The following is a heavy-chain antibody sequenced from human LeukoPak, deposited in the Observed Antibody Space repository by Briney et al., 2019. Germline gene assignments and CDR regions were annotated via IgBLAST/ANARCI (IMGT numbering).Heavy chain of an antibody. Sequence: ASVKVSCKASGYTFTSYGISWVRQAPGQGLEWMGWIGAYNGNTNYAQKLQGRVTMTTDTSTSTAYMELRSLRSDDTAVYYCARTPKDTAMVYPSENWFDPWGQGTLVTVSS. J-gene: IGHJ5*02. D-gene: IGHD5-18*01. CDR1: GYTFTSYG. V-gene: IGHV1-18*01. CDR2: IGAYNGNT. CDR3: ARTPKDTAMVYPSENWFDP.